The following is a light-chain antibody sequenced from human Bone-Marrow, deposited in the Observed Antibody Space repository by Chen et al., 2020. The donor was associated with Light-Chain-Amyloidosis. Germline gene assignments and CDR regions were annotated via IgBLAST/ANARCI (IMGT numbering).Light chain of an antibody. V-gene: IGLV3-21*02. CDR2: DDS. CDR3: QVWDRSSDRPV. J-gene: IGLJ3*02. Sequence: SYVLTQPSSVSVAPGQTATIACGGNNIGSTSVHWYQQTPGQATLLVVYDDSDRPSGIPERLSGSNSGNTATLTISRVEAGDEADYYWQVWDRSSDRPVFGGGTKLTVL. CDR1: NIGSTS.